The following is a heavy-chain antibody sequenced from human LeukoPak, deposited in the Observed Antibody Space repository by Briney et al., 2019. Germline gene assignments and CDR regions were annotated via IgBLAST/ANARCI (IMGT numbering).Heavy chain of an antibody. CDR3: ARDLMGAYNWFDP. Sequence: ASVKVSCKASGYTFTSYGINWVRQAPGQGLEWMGIINPSGGSTSYAQKFQGRVTMTRDMSTSTVYMELSSLRSEDTAVYYCARDLMGAYNWFDPWGQGTLVTVSS. D-gene: IGHD1-26*01. CDR2: INPSGGST. J-gene: IGHJ5*02. V-gene: IGHV1-46*01. CDR1: GYTFTSYG.